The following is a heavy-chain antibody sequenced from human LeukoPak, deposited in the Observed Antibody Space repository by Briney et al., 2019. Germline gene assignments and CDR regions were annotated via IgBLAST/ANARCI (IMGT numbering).Heavy chain of an antibody. CDR3: ARGGVAAKYYFDY. CDR1: GGSISPLY. CDR2: IYYSGTT. Sequence: PSETLSLTCTVSGGSISPLYWGWIRQPPGMGLEFIGYIYYSGTTNYNPSLRSRVTLSVDTSKNQFSLKLSSVTAADTAVYYCARGGVAAKYYFDYWGPGTLVTVSS. D-gene: IGHD3-10*01. J-gene: IGHJ4*02. V-gene: IGHV4-59*11.